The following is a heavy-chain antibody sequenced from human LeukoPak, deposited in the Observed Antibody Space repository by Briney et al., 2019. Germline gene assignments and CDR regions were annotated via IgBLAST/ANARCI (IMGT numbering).Heavy chain of an antibody. Sequence: GASVKVSCKASGYTFTGYYMHWVRQAPGQGLEWMGWINPNSGGTNYAQKFQGRVTMTRDTSISTAYMELGRLRSDDTAVYYCARLAAGTRIVLDPWGQGTLVTVSS. CDR2: INPNSGGT. J-gene: IGHJ5*02. V-gene: IGHV1-2*02. CDR3: ARLAAGTRIVLDP. CDR1: GYTFTGYY. D-gene: IGHD6-13*01.